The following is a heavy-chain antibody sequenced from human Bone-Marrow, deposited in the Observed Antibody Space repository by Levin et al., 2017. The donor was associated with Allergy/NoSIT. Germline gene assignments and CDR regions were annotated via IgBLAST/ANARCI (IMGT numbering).Heavy chain of an antibody. CDR1: GYSFTTYW. Sequence: MSGGSLRLSCKASGYSFTTYWIAWVRQMPGKGLEWMGIIYPDDSDTRYGPSFQGQVTFSADKSITTAYLQWSSLKASDTAMYYCARQDESFDHWGQGTLVTVSS. CDR2: IYPDDSDT. J-gene: IGHJ4*02. V-gene: IGHV5-51*01. D-gene: IGHD5-24*01. CDR3: ARQDESFDH.